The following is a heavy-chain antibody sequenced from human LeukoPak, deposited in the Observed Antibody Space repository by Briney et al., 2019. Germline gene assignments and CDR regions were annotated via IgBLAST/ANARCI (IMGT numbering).Heavy chain of an antibody. CDR2: IYYSGST. V-gene: IGHV4-59*01. D-gene: IGHD6-13*01. CDR1: GGSISSYY. Sequence: SETLPLTCTVSGGSISSYYWSWIRQPPGKGLEWIGYIYYSGSTNYNPSLKSRVTISVDTSKNQFSLKLSSVTAADTAVYYCARNAAAGTVYYYYYMDVWGKGTTVTVSS. J-gene: IGHJ6*03. CDR3: ARNAAAGTVYYYYYMDV.